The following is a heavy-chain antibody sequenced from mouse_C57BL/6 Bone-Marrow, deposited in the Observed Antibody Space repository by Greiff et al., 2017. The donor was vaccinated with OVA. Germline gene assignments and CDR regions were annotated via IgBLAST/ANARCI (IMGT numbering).Heavy chain of an antibody. Sequence: DVKLVESGGGLVKPGGSLKLSCAASGFTFSDYGMHWVRQAPEKGLEWVAYISSGSSTIYYADTVKGRFTISRDNAKNTLFLQMTSLRSEDTAMYYCARRNYYGSSAWFADWGQGTLVIVSA. V-gene: IGHV5-17*01. CDR1: GFTFSDYG. CDR3: ARRNYYGSSAWFAD. J-gene: IGHJ3*01. CDR2: ISSGSSTI. D-gene: IGHD1-1*01.